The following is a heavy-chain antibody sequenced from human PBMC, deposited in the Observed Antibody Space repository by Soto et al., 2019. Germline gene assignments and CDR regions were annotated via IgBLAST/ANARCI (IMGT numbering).Heavy chain of an antibody. CDR1: GYNFAKYW. V-gene: IGHV5-51*01. CDR3: AAGYTTGPDSFDI. J-gene: IGHJ3*02. Sequence: PVEYVTISCNGSGYNFAKYWIGGVRQIPRQGLAWIAVLFPGGSDTNTRPSLPGQITTSLYNSYSSSYLQWRSLNPSDTAMSYCAAGYTTGPDSFDIWGQGTMFTVSS. CDR2: LFPGGSDT. D-gene: IGHD6-13*01.